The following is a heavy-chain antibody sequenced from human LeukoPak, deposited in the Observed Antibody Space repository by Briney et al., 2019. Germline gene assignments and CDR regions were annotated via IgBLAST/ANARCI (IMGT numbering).Heavy chain of an antibody. CDR3: ARDLVEMTTVTTGGY. V-gene: IGHV1-69*05. D-gene: IGHD4-17*01. CDR2: IIPIFGTA. CDR1: GGTFSSFA. J-gene: IGHJ4*02. Sequence: SVKVSCKASGGTFSSFAISWVRQAPGQGLEWMGGIIPIFGTANYAQKLQGRVTMTTDTSTSTAYMGLRSLRSDDTAVYYCARDLVEMTTVTTGGYWGQGTLVTVSS.